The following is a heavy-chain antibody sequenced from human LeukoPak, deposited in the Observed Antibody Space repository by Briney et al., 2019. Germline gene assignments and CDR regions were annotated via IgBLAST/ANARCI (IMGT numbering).Heavy chain of an antibody. J-gene: IGHJ6*02. D-gene: IGHD3-3*01. CDR2: ISYDGSNK. Sequence: GGSLRLSCAASGFTFGSYAMYWVRQAPGKGLEWVSVISYDGSNKYYADSVKGRFTISRDNSKNTVYLQINSLRTEDTAVYSCARGAPYDFWSGYYDALIYYYAMDVWGQGTTVTVSS. V-gene: IGHV3-30-3*01. CDR3: ARGAPYDFWSGYYDALIYYYAMDV. CDR1: GFTFGSYA.